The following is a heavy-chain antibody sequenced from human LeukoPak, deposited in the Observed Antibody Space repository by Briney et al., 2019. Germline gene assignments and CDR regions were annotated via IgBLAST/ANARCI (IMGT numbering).Heavy chain of an antibody. Sequence: PGGSLRLSCAASGFTFSNAWMSWVRQAPGKGLEWVGRIKSKTDGGTTDCAAPVKGRFTISRDDSKNTLYLQMNSLKTEDTAVYYRTTSIADLHSYDYWGQGTLVTVSS. CDR2: IKSKTDGGTT. V-gene: IGHV3-15*01. J-gene: IGHJ4*02. CDR1: GFTFSNAW. CDR3: TTSIADLHSYDY. D-gene: IGHD6-6*01.